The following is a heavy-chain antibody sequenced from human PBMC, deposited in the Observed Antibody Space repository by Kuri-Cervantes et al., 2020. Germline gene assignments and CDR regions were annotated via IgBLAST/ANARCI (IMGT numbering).Heavy chain of an antibody. CDR3: ARGGYYYVISGAPIKY. V-gene: IGHV4-61*08. D-gene: IGHD3-10*02. CDR1: GGSMSSGGYY. J-gene: IGHJ4*02. Sequence: SETLSLTCTISGGSMSSGGYYWSWIRQHPGKGLGWIAYIYYSGSTNYNPSLKSRVTISVDTSKNQFSLKMSSVTAADTAVYYCARGGYYYVISGAPIKYWGQGTLVTVSS. CDR2: IYYSGST.